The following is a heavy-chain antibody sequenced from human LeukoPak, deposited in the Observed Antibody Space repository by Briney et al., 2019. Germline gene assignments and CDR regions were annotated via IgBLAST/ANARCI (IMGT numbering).Heavy chain of an antibody. J-gene: IGHJ4*02. CDR1: GFTFSSYG. D-gene: IGHD1-26*01. CDR2: IWYDGSNK. V-gene: IGHV3-33*01. CDR3: ARDGSGSYYFGY. Sequence: PGGSLRLSCAASGFTFSSYGMHWVRQAPGKGLEWVAVIWYDGSNKYYADSVKGRFTISRDNSKNTLYLQMNSLRAEDTAVYYCARDGSGSYYFGYWGQGTLVTVSS.